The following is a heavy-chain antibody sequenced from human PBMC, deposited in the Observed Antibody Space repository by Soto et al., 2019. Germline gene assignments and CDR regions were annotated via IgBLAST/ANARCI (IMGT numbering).Heavy chain of an antibody. J-gene: IGHJ5*02. Sequence: GSGPTLVNPTQTLTLTCTFSGFSLSTSGVGVGWIRQPRGKALEWLALIYWNYYKRYIPSLRSRLTITKDTSKNQVVLTMTNMDPVDTATYYCAHTWYPHTHQSLESRDLAAGTTTIDSSPTSHNWFDPWGQGTLVTVSS. D-gene: IGHD6-13*01. CDR1: GFSLSTSGVG. CDR3: AHTWYPHTHQSLESRDLAAGTTTIDSSPTSHNWFDP. V-gene: IGHV2-5*01. CDR2: IYWNYYK.